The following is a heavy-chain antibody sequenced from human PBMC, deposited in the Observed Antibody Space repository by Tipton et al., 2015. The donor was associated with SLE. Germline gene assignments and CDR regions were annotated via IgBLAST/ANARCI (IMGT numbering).Heavy chain of an antibody. CDR3: ANSLWGSDPDWYFEL. Sequence: SLRLSCAASGFLFSSYAMHWVRQAPGKWPEGVAFIRYDGGSEYYADSVKGRFTISRDNSKNTVSLQMSSLRPDGTAMYYCANSLWGSDPDWYFELWGRGTLVTVSS. J-gene: IGHJ2*01. CDR2: IRYDGGSE. D-gene: IGHD7-27*01. CDR1: GFLFSSYA. V-gene: IGHV3-30*02.